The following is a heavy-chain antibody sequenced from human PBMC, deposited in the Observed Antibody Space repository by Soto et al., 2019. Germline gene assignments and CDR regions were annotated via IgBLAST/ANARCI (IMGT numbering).Heavy chain of an antibody. Sequence: LSLTCGVSGGSLSGATYSWNWIRQPPGKGLEWIGYIFPSGTTYYNPSLKSRVTISIDVSKNQFSLSLRSLAAADTAVYYCARSREFDYWSQGTLVTVSS. V-gene: IGHV4-30-2*01. CDR2: IFPSGTT. CDR3: ARSREFDY. CDR1: GGSLSGATYS. J-gene: IGHJ4*02.